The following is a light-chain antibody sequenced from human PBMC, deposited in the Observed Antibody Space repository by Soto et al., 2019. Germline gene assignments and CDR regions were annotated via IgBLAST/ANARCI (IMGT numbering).Light chain of an antibody. CDR1: QSVLYSSNNKNY. CDR2: WAS. V-gene: IGKV4-1*01. CDR3: QQYYSTPAWT. J-gene: IGKJ1*01. Sequence: DIVMTQSPDSLAVSLGERATINCKSSQSVLYSSNNKNYLAWYQQKPGQPHKLLIYWASTRESGVPDRFSGSGSRTDFTLTISSLQAEDVAVYYCQQYYSTPAWTFGQGTKVEIK.